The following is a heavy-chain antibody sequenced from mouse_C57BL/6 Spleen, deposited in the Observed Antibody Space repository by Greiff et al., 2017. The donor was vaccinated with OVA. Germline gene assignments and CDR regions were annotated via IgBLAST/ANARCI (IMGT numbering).Heavy chain of an antibody. CDR1: GYSITSGYF. D-gene: IGHD4-1*01. V-gene: IGHV3-6*01. Sequence: EVKLQESGPGLVKPSPSLSLSCSVSGYSITSGYFWYLIRQFPGNKLEWMGYISYDGSNNYNPSLKNRISITRDTSKNQFFLKLNSVTTEDTATYNCARETNWDYCDYWGQGTTLTVSS. CDR3: ARETNWDYCDY. J-gene: IGHJ2*01. CDR2: ISYDGSN.